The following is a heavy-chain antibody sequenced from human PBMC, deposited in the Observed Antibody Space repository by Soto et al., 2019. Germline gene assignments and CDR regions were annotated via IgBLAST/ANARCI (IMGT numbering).Heavy chain of an antibody. Sequence: EVQLVESGGGLVKPGGSLRLSCAASGFSFSDYSMNWVRQAPGKGLEWVSSISANSAYPFYADSMKGRFIMSRDKAKNSLVLQMNSLRVEDSAVYHCVRDRIIWRAVGGLGVWGPGTTLTGSS. J-gene: IGHJ6*02. CDR2: ISANSAYP. CDR3: VRDRIIWRAVGGLGV. V-gene: IGHV3-21*06. D-gene: IGHD3-3*01. CDR1: GFSFSDYS.